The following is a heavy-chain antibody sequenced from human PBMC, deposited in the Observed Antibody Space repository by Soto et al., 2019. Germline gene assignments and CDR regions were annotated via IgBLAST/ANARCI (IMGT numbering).Heavy chain of an antibody. CDR2: IRGGGDVT. Sequence: EVQLLESGGGLVQPGGSLRLSCAASGFTFSAYAMAWVRQAPGKGLEWVSAIRGGGDVTYYVDSVKGRFTISRDNSRNTLYLQMNSLRAEDTGVYYCTRFYWLPNFDYWGQGTLVTVSS. CDR1: GFTFSAYA. J-gene: IGHJ4*02. CDR3: TRFYWLPNFDY. D-gene: IGHD2-8*02. V-gene: IGHV3-23*01.